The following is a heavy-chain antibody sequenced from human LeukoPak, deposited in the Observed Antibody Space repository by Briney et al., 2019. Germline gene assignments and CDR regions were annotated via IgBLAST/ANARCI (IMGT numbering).Heavy chain of an antibody. D-gene: IGHD2-15*01. CDR1: GGSFSGYY. Sequence: SETLSLTCAVYGGSFSGYYWSWIRQPPGKGLEWIGEINHSGSTNYNPSLKSRVTISVDTSKNQFSLKLSSVTAADTAVYYCARAPGSFAGFDYWGQGTLVTVSS. CDR2: INHSGST. J-gene: IGHJ4*02. V-gene: IGHV4-34*01. CDR3: ARAPGSFAGFDY.